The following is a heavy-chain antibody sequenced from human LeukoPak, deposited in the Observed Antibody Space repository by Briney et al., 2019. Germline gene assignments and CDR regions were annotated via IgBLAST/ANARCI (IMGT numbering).Heavy chain of an antibody. CDR1: GGSISSYY. Sequence: SETLSLTCAVSGGSISSYYWSWIRQPPGKGLEWIGYIYYSGSTNYNPSLKSRVTISVDTSKNQFSLKLRSLTAADTAVYYCARHVGYGNNWFDPWGQGTLVTVSS. D-gene: IGHD5-18*01. V-gene: IGHV4-59*08. CDR3: ARHVGYGNNWFDP. J-gene: IGHJ5*02. CDR2: IYYSGST.